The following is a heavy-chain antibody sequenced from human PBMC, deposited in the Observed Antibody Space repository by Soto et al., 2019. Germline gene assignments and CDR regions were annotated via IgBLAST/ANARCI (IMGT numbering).Heavy chain of an antibody. V-gene: IGHV4-38-2*01. CDR1: GYSISSGYY. J-gene: IGHJ6*02. CDR2: IYHSGST. CDR3: ARALYCSGGSCSPLRGMDV. D-gene: IGHD2-15*01. Sequence: TLSLTCAVSGYSISSGYYWGWIRQPPGQGLEWIGTIYHSGSTYYNLSLKSRVTISGDTSTNQFSLKLNSVTAADTAVYYCARALYCSGGSCSPLRGMDVWGLGTTVTVSS.